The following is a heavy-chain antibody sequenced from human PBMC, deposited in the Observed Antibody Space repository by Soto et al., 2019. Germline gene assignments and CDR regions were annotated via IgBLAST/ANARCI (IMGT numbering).Heavy chain of an antibody. V-gene: IGHV3-23*01. CDR1: GFRFSDVA. D-gene: IGHD6-6*01. J-gene: IGHJ4*02. Sequence: EVQLLESGGGFVQPGGSLRLSCAASGFRFSDVAMTWVRQAPGRGLEWVSAITGTASSTYYADSVKGRFTISRDNSKNTLYLQINSLRAEDTAIYYCAKGAEGHVVSSLDSWGQGTLVTVSS. CDR2: ITGTASST. CDR3: AKGAEGHVVSSLDS.